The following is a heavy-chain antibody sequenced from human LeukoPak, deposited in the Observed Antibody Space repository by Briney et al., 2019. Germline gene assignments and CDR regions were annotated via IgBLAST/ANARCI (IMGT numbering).Heavy chain of an antibody. V-gene: IGHV3-23*01. J-gene: IGHJ4*02. CDR2: ISGSGGST. CDR1: GFTFSSYA. CDR3: AEDQKLQPFHY. D-gene: IGHD1-1*01. Sequence: GGSLRLSCAASGFTFSSYAMSWVRQAPGKGLEWVSAISGSGGSTYYADSVKGRFTIARDNSKNTLYLQMNSLRPEDTSVYYCAEDQKLQPFHYWGQGTLVTASS.